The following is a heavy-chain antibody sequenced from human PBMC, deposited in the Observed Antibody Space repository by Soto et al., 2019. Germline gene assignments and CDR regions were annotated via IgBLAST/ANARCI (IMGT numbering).Heavy chain of an antibody. Sequence: GASVKVSCKASRYTFTSYYMHWARQSPGQGLEWMGIINPSGGSTSYAQKFQGRVTMTRDTSTSTVYMELSSLRSEDTAVYYCARDPNYDILTGYYLSGMDVWGQGTTVTVSS. J-gene: IGHJ6*02. CDR3: ARDPNYDILTGYYLSGMDV. CDR1: RYTFTSYY. V-gene: IGHV1-46*01. D-gene: IGHD3-9*01. CDR2: INPSGGST.